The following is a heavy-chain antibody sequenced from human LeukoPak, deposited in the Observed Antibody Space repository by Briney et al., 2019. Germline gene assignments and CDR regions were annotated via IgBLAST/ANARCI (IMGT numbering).Heavy chain of an antibody. J-gene: IGHJ6*03. D-gene: IGHD3-3*01. CDR2: IYYSGST. CDR1: GGSFSGHY. V-gene: IGHV4-59*11. Sequence: PSETLSLTCAVYGGSFSGHYWSWIRQPPGKGLEWIGYIYYSGSTNYNPSLKSRVTISVDTSKNQFSLKLSSVTAADTAVYYCAGAYYDFWSGAAYYYYYMDVWGKGTTVTVSS. CDR3: AGAYYDFWSGAAYYYYYMDV.